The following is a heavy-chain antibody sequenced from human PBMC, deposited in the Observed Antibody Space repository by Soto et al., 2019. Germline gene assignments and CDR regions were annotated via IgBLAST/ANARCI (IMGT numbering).Heavy chain of an antibody. CDR2: IRYNGSNK. Sequence: GGSLRLSCAASGFTFSSYAMTWVRQTPGKGLEWVAAIRYNGSNKYYADSVKGRFTISRDNSKNTLYLQMNSLRAEDTAVYYCARGYYYDSSGYFDYWGQGTLVTVSS. CDR3: ARGYYYDSSGYFDY. D-gene: IGHD3-22*01. CDR1: GFTFSSYA. V-gene: IGHV3-30-3*01. J-gene: IGHJ4*02.